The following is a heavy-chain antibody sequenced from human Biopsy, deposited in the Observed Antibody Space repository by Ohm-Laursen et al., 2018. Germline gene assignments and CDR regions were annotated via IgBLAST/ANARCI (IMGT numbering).Heavy chain of an antibody. CDR3: VRGVDYYDPYHYYALDV. CDR2: INHSGRT. J-gene: IGHJ6*02. D-gene: IGHD3-22*01. CDR1: GFSISSGFH. V-gene: IGHV4-34*01. Sequence: GTLSLTCGVSGFSISSGFHWAWIRQTPGKGLEWIGEINHSGRTNYNPSLKSRVTISVDTSKNQFSLKVRSVTAADTAVYYCVRGVDYYDPYHYYALDVWGQGTTVTVSS.